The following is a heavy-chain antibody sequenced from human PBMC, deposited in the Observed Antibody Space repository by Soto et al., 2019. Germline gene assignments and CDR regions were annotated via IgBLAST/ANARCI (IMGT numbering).Heavy chain of an antibody. CDR2: IIPIFGTV. V-gene: IGHV1-69*13. D-gene: IGHD5-12*01. CDR3: ARGNHRWLQLWYFDL. Sequence: SLKVSCKASGGTFSNYPISWVRQAPGQGLEWMGGIIPIFGTVNYAQKFQGRVTITADESTSTAYMELSSLRSEDTAVYYCARGNHRWLQLWYFDLWGRGTLVTVSS. CDR1: GGTFSNYP. J-gene: IGHJ2*01.